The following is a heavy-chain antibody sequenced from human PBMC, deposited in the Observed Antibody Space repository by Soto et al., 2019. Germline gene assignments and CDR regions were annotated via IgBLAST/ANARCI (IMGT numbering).Heavy chain of an antibody. CDR2: ISYDGSNK. J-gene: IGHJ4*02. D-gene: IGHD3-10*01. CDR3: ARVGGTGSYPHHSLAV. Sequence: GGSLRLSCAASGFTFSSYAMHWVRQAPGKGLEWVAVISYDGSNKYYADSVQGRFTISRDNSKSTLYLQMNSLRPEDTAVYYCARVGGTGSYPHHSLAVWGGGRLVSVAS. V-gene: IGHV3-30*14. CDR1: GFTFSSYA.